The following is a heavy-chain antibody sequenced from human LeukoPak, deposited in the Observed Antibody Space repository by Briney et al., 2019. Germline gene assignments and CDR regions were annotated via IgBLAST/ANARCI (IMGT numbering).Heavy chain of an antibody. J-gene: IGHJ4*02. CDR2: IGSDGSIT. CDR1: GFTFNSHW. CDR3: ARGQRIAVAGPLFDY. V-gene: IGHV3-74*01. Sequence: GGSLRLSCAASGFTFNSHWMHWVRQGPGKGLVWVSRIGSDGSITSYADSVKGRFTISRDNAKNTLYLQMNSLRAEDTAVYYCARGQRIAVAGPLFDYWGQGTLVTVSS. D-gene: IGHD6-19*01.